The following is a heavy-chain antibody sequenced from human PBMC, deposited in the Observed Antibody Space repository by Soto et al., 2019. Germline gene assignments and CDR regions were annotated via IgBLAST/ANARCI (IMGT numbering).Heavy chain of an antibody. CDR2: MNPNSGNT. Sequence: GASVKVSCKASGYTFTGYYMHWVRQATGQGLEWMGWMNPNSGNTGYAQKFQGRVTMTRNTSISTAYTELSSLRSEDTAVYYCALKPYSSSGPWFDPWGQGTLVTVS. CDR3: ALKPYSSSGPWFDP. J-gene: IGHJ5*02. V-gene: IGHV1-8*01. D-gene: IGHD6-13*01. CDR1: GYTFTGYY.